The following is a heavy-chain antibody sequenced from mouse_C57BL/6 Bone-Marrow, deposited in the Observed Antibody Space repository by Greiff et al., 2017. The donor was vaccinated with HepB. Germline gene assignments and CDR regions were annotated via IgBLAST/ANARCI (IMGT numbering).Heavy chain of an antibody. Sequence: VQLQQSGPELVKPGASVKISCKASGYAFSSSWMNWVKQRPGKGLEWIGRIYPGDGDTNYNGKFKGKAKLTADKSSSTAYMQLSSLTSEDSAVYFCARRGAIYYDDYWGQGTTLTVSS. D-gene: IGHD2-4*01. CDR1: GYAFSSSW. CDR2: IYPGDGDT. V-gene: IGHV1-82*01. CDR3: ARRGAIYYDDY. J-gene: IGHJ2*01.